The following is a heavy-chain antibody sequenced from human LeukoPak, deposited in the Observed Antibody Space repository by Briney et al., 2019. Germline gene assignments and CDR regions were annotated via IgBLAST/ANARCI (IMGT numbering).Heavy chain of an antibody. J-gene: IGHJ4*02. V-gene: IGHV3-48*03. Sequence: GGSLRLSCAASGFTLSSYEMNWVRQAPGKGLEWVSYISSGGHIIYYADSVKGRFTISRDNSKNTLYLQMNSLRAEDTAVYYCAKGKDDSSGWYFFYWGQGTLVTVSS. CDR3: AKGKDDSSGWYFFY. CDR2: ISSGGHII. CDR1: GFTLSSYE. D-gene: IGHD6-19*01.